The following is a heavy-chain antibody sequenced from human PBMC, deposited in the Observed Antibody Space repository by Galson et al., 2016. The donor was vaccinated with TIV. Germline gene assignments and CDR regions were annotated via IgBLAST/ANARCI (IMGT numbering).Heavy chain of an antibody. CDR2: IIPIAGIS. Sequence: SVKVSCKASGGTLSNDPITWVRQAPGQGLEWMGGIIPIAGISDNSQKFQGRVSITADGSTNTVYMELNSLRSEDTAVFYCARLTPCGGDCYYFDRRGQGTLVTVSS. V-gene: IGHV1-69*10. CDR3: ARLTPCGGDCYYFDR. J-gene: IGHJ4*02. D-gene: IGHD2-21*02. CDR1: GGTLSNDP.